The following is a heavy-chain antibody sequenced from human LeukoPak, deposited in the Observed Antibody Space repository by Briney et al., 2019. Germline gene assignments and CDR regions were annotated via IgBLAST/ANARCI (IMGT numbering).Heavy chain of an antibody. J-gene: IGHJ4*02. CDR2: IYYSGST. CDR1: GGSMRSVD. D-gene: IGHD6-13*01. CDR3: ARHGSSWSYYFDY. Sequence: SETLSLTCTVSGGSMRSVDYSWIRQPPGKGLEWIGYIYYSGSTNYNPSLKSRVTISVDTSKNQFSLKLSSVTAADTAVYYCARHGSSWSYYFDYWGQGTLVTVSS. V-gene: IGHV4-59*08.